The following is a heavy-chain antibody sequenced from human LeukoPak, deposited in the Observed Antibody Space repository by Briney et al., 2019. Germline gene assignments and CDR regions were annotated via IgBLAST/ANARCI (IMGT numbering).Heavy chain of an antibody. V-gene: IGHV4-4*07. Sequence: PSETLSLTCTVSGGSISSYYWSWIRQPAGKGLEWIGRIYTSGSTNYNPSLKSRVTISVDTSKNQFSLKLSSVTAADTAVYYCARTVDTAMVISWGIWFDPWGQGTLVTVSS. CDR2: IYTSGST. CDR1: GGSISSYY. D-gene: IGHD5-18*01. J-gene: IGHJ5*02. CDR3: ARTVDTAMVISWGIWFDP.